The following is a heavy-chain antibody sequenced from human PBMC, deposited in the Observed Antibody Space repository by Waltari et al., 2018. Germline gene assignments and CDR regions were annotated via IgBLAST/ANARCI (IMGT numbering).Heavy chain of an antibody. V-gene: IGHV4-59*01. Sequence: VQLQESGPGMVRRSETLSPNCRVSGDSISSYYWSWIRQTPGKGLGWIGYIYYSGHTQYNPAFKSRPTISMDTSNNHIFLKLTSRASADTGRYFCAGGAWFDPWGPGTLVTVS. D-gene: IGHD3-16*01. CDR2: IYYSGHT. CDR3: AGGAWFDP. CDR1: GDSISSYY. J-gene: IGHJ5*02.